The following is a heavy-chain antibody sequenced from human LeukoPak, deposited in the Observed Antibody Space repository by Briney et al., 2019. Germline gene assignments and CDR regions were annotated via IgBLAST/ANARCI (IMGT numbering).Heavy chain of an antibody. CDR3: ARVKEVWFDP. J-gene: IGHJ5*02. V-gene: IGHV4-30-2*01. CDR1: GGSISSGGYS. CDR2: IYHSGST. Sequence: SETPSLTCAVSGGSISSGGYSWSWIRQPPGKGLEWIGYIYHSGSTYYNPSLKSRVTISVDRSKNQFSLKLSSVTAADTAVYYCARVKEVWFDPWGQGTLVTVSS.